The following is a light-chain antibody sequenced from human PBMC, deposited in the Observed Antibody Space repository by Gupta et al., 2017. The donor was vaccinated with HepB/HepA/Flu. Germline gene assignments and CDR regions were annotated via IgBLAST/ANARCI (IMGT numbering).Light chain of an antibody. CDR2: MKD. CDR1: ISNIGTNF. V-gene: IGLV1-47*01. J-gene: IGLJ2*01. CDR3: SAWDDSLRGPNGI. Sequence: QPVLTQPPSASETPGQRVTISCSGNISNIGTNFVYWYQQLPGTAPKLVIYMKDQRPSGVPDRFSGSKSGTSASLGISGLRAEDEADYYGSAWDDSLRGPNGIFGGGTKLTVL.